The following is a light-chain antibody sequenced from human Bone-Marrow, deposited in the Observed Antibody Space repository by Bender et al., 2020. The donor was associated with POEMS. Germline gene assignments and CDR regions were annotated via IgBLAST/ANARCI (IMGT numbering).Light chain of an antibody. CDR2: EGS. CDR1: SSDVGSYNL. J-gene: IGLJ1*01. V-gene: IGLV2-14*02. Sequence: QSGLTQPRSVSGSPGQSITISCTGTSSDVGSYNLVSWYQRHPGKAPKVMIYEGSKRPSGVSNRFSGSKSGNTASLTVSGLQAEDEADYYCSSYAGSNKGVFGTGTKVTVL. CDR3: SSYAGSNKGV.